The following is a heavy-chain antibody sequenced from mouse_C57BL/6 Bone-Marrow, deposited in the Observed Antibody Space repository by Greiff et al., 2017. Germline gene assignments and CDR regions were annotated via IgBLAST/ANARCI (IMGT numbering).Heavy chain of an antibody. D-gene: IGHD2-12*01. CDR2: IDPETGGT. CDR1: GYTFTDYE. J-gene: IGHJ2*01. V-gene: IGHV1-15*01. CDR3: TRPYYNDFDY. Sequence: QVQLQQSGAELVRPGASVTLSCKASGYTFTDYEMQWVKQTPVHGLEWIGAIDPETGGTAYNQKFKGKAILTADKSSSTAYMELRSLTSEDSAVYYCTRPYYNDFDYWGQGTTLTVSS.